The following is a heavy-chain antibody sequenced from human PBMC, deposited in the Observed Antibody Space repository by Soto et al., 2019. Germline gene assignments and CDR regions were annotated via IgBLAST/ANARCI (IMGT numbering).Heavy chain of an antibody. CDR2: IIPSFGTA. D-gene: IGHD3-16*01. J-gene: IGHJ5*02. CDR1: GGTFSSYA. CDR3: ARMATFGSLNWFDP. Sequence: SVKVSCKASGGTFSSYAISWVRQAPGQGLEWMGGIIPSFGTAKYAQKFQGRVTMTRDDSIATAYMELSSLRSDDTAIYYCARMATFGSLNWFDPWGQGTLVTVSS. V-gene: IGHV1-69*05.